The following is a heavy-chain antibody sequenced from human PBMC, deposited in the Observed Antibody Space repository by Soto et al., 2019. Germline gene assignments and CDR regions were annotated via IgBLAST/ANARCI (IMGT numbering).Heavy chain of an antibody. Sequence: GGSLRLSCAGSGFTFSGYNMNWVRQAPGKGLEWVSSISSSGRFIYYADSVKGRFTISRDNARSSVYLQMDSLRAEDTAFYYCARGSFIVWGQGTLVTVSS. CDR3: ARGSFIV. CDR1: GFTFSGYN. J-gene: IGHJ4*02. D-gene: IGHD3-16*02. CDR2: ISSSGRFI. V-gene: IGHV3-21*06.